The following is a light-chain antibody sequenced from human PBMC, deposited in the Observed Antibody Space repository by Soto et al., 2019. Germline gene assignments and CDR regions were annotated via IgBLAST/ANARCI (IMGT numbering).Light chain of an antibody. J-gene: IGLJ3*02. V-gene: IGLV2-23*02. CDR2: EVS. CDR3: CSYAGSSTLV. CDR1: SSDVGGYHL. Sequence: QSVLTQPASASGSPGQSVTLSCTGTSSDVGGYHLVSWYQQHPGQAPKLMISEVSTRPSGVSNRFSGSKSGNTASLTISGLQAEDEADYYCCSYAGSSTLVFGGGTKRTVL.